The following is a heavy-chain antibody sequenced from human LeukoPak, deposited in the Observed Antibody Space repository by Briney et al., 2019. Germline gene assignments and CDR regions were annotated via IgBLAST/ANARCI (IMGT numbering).Heavy chain of an antibody. Sequence: EASVKVSCKASGYTFTSYGISWVRQAPGQGLEWMGWISAYNGNTNYAQKLQGRVTMTTDTSTSTAYMELRSLRSDDTAVYYCARALGCSSTSCYAPTVRYYYMDVWGKGTTVTISS. CDR2: ISAYNGNT. CDR3: ARALGCSSTSCYAPTVRYYYMDV. V-gene: IGHV1-18*01. CDR1: GYTFTSYG. J-gene: IGHJ6*03. D-gene: IGHD2-2*01.